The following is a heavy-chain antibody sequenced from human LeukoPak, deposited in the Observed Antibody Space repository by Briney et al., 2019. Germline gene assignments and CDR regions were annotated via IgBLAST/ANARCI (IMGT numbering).Heavy chain of an antibody. D-gene: IGHD3-3*01. CDR3: AKDLGIPAMILEWLSKPYYFDY. CDR2: IKQDGSER. CDR1: GFTFSSYW. Sequence: PGGSLRLSCAASGFTFSSYWMNWVRQAPGKGLEWVANIKQDGSERYYVDSVKGRFTISRDNPKNSLYLQMNSLRAEDTAVYYCAKDLGIPAMILEWLSKPYYFDYWGQGTLVTVSS. J-gene: IGHJ4*02. V-gene: IGHV3-7*01.